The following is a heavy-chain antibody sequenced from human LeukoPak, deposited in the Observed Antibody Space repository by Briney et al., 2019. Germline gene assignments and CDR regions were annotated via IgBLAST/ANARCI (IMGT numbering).Heavy chain of an antibody. V-gene: IGHV4-34*01. J-gene: IGHJ6*02. Sequence: SETLSLTCAVYGGSFSGYYWSWIRQPPGKGLEWIGEINHSGSTNYNPSLKSRVTISVDTSKNQFSLKLSSVTAADTAVYYCARDWVPAAIPGYYYHYGMDVWGQGTTVTVSS. CDR2: INHSGST. CDR1: GGSFSGYY. D-gene: IGHD2-2*02. CDR3: ARDWVPAAIPGYYYHYGMDV.